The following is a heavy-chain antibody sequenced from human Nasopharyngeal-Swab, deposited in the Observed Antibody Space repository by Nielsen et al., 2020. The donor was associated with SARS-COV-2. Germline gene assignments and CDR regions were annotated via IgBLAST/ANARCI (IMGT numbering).Heavy chain of an antibody. V-gene: IGHV1-69*10. CDR2: IIPILGIA. CDR1: GYTFTSYG. Sequence: SVKVSCKASGYTFTSYGISWVRQAPGQGLEWMGGIIPILGIANYAQKFQGRVTITADKSTSTAYMELSSLRSEDTAVYYCARDLGLSVYSSGILGYWGQGTLVTVSS. D-gene: IGHD6-19*01. J-gene: IGHJ4*02. CDR3: ARDLGLSVYSSGILGY.